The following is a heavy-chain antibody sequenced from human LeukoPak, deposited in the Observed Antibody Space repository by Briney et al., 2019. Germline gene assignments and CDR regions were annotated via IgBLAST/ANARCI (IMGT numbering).Heavy chain of an antibody. CDR2: IYYSGST. CDR3: ARGYDFWSGYYPDYFDY. CDR1: GGSISSHY. D-gene: IGHD3-3*01. J-gene: IGHJ4*02. Sequence: SETLSLTCTVPGGSISSHYWSWIRQPPGKGLEWIGYIYYSGSTNYHPSLKSRVTISVGTSKNQFSLKLSSVTAADTAVYYCARGYDFWSGYYPDYFDYWGQGTLVTVSS. V-gene: IGHV4-59*11.